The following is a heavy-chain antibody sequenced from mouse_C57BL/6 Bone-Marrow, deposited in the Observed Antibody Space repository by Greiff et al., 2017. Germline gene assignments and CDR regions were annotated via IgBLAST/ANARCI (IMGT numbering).Heavy chain of an antibody. CDR2: IYPGGGYT. J-gene: IGHJ1*03. V-gene: IGHV1-63*01. CDR1: GYTFTNYW. Sequence: VQRVESGAELVRPGTSVKMSCKASGYTFTNYWIGWAKQRPGHGLEWIGDIYPGGGYTNYNEKFKGKATLTADKSSSTAYMQFSSLTSEDSAIYYCARGSNWYFDVWGTGTTVTVSS. CDR3: ARGSNWYFDV.